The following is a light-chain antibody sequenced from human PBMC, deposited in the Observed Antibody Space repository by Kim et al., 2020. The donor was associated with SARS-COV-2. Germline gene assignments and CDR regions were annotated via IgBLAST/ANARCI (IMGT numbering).Light chain of an antibody. CDR1: QGISSY. V-gene: IGKV1-8*01. Sequence: ASTGDRVTITCRASQGISSYLPWYQQKPGKAPKLMIYAASTLQSGVPSRFSGSGSGTDFTLTISCLHSEDFATYYCQQYYSYSFTFGHGTKVDIK. CDR2: AAS. CDR3: QQYYSYSFT. J-gene: IGKJ3*01.